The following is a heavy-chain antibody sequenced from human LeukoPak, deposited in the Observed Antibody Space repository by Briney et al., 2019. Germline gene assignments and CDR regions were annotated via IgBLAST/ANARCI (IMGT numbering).Heavy chain of an antibody. Sequence: PGGSLRLSCEASGFTFSNYAMSWVRQTPGKGLEWVSTISFNSDSTYYADSVKGRFTISRDNSKSTLHLQMSSLRADGTAVYYCASGTFLVRGAPGYWGRGTLVTVSS. CDR3: ASGTFLVRGAPGY. J-gene: IGHJ4*02. D-gene: IGHD3-10*01. V-gene: IGHV3-23*01. CDR2: ISFNSDST. CDR1: GFTFSNYA.